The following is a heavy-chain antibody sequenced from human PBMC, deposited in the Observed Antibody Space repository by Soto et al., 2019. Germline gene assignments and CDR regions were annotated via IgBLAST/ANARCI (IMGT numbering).Heavy chain of an antibody. CDR1: GFTLSDHY. J-gene: IGHJ4*02. D-gene: IGHD1-1*01. CDR2: SSNSGSFT. CDR3: VRSGDNYNLLDY. V-gene: IGHV3-11*06. Sequence: GGSLRLSCAASGFTLSDHYMGWIRQAPGKGVEWIGYSSNSGSFTRYAASVKGRFSISRDNAKNSLYLQINSLRGDDTATYYCVRSGDNYNLLDYWGQGTPVTVSS.